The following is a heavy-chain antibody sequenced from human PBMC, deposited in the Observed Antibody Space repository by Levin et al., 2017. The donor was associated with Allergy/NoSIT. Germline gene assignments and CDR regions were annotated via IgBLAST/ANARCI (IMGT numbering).Heavy chain of an antibody. CDR1: GLTVSSSY. Sequence: GGSLRLSCAASGLTVSSSYMHWVRQAPGRGLEWVSVIRSVGTTYHADSVRGRFTISRDNSKNTPYLQMNRLRAEDTAMYYCAKEGVRSSGWNDALDIWGQGTMVTVSS. J-gene: IGHJ3*02. CDR3: AKEGVRSSGWNDALDI. D-gene: IGHD6-19*01. V-gene: IGHV3-66*01. CDR2: IRSVGTT.